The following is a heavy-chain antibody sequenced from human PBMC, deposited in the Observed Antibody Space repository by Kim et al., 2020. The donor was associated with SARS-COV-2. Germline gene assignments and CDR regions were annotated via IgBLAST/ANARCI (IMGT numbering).Heavy chain of an antibody. J-gene: IGHJ6*03. Sequence: GGSLRLSCAASGFTFSSYGMHWVRQAPGKGLEWVAVIWYDGSNKYYADSVKGRFTISRDNSKNTLYLQMNSLRAEDTAVYYCARDTGYSSGWYSRYYYYMDVWGKETTVTVSS. CDR2: IWYDGSNK. V-gene: IGHV3-33*01. CDR1: GFTFSSYG. CDR3: ARDTGYSSGWYSRYYYYMDV. D-gene: IGHD6-19*01.